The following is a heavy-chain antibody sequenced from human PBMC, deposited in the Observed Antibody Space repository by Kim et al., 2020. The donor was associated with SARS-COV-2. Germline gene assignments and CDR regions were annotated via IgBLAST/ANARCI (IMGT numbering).Heavy chain of an antibody. CDR1: GFTFGDYA. D-gene: IGHD3-10*01. CDR3: SGFGEFWDRDNWFDP. CDR2: IRSKAYGGTT. J-gene: IGHJ5*02. V-gene: IGHV3-49*03. Sequence: GGSLRLSCTASGFTFGDYAMSWFRQAPGKGLEWVGFIRSKAYGGTTEYAASVKGRFTISRDDSKSIAYLQMNSLKTEDTAVYYCSGFGEFWDRDNWFDPWGQGTLVTVSS.